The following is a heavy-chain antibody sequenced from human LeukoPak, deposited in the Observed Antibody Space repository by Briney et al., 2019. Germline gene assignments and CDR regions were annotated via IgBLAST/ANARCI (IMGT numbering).Heavy chain of an antibody. V-gene: IGHV3-30*19. D-gene: IGHD1-26*01. CDR1: GFTFSSYG. CDR3: ARVIVGASDY. CDR2: ISYDGSNK. J-gene: IGHJ4*02. Sequence: SGGSLRLSCAASGFTFSSYGMHWVRQAPGKGLEWVAVISYDGSNKYYADSVKGRFTISRDNSKNTLYLQMNSLRAEDTAVYYCARVIVGASDYWGQGTLVTVSS.